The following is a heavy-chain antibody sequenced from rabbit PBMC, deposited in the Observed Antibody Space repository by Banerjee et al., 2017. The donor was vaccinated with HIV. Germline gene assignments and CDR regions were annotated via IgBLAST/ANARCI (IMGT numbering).Heavy chain of an antibody. CDR1: GFSFSNGYV. J-gene: IGHJ4*01. CDR3: VRSSGWGVNFFKL. V-gene: IGHV1S45*01. D-gene: IGHD4-1*01. Sequence: QEQLEESGGDLVKPEGSLTLTCTASGFSFSNGYVMCWVRQAPGKGLEWIACINTSTGNTVYASWAKGRFTISKTSSTTVTLQMTSLTAADTATYFCVRSSGWGVNFFKLWGQGTLVTVS. CDR2: INTSTGNT.